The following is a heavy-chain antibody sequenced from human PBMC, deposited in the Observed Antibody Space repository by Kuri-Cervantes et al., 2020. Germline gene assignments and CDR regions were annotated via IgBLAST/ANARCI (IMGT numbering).Heavy chain of an antibody. CDR1: GFTFGDYA. V-gene: IGHV3-23*01. Sequence: GESLKISCTGSGFTFGDYAMSWVRQAPGKGLEWVSAISGSGGSTYYADSVKGRFTISRDNAKNFLYLQMNSLRVDDTAVYYCANIQNWGQGTPVTVSS. J-gene: IGHJ1*01. CDR2: ISGSGGST. CDR3: ANIQN.